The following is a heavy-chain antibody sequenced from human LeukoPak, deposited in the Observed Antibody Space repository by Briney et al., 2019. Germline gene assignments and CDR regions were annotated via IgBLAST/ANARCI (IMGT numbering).Heavy chain of an antibody. J-gene: IGHJ4*02. V-gene: IGHV4-4*07. D-gene: IGHD1-26*01. Sequence: KPSETLSLTCSVSGDSIRSYYWSWIRQPAGKGLEWIGRIYSSGSTNYNPSLKSRGTMSVDTSKNQVSLKLTSVTAADTAVYYSARESGSYSRIEYWGQGTLVTVSS. CDR3: ARESGSYSRIEY. CDR2: IYSSGST. CDR1: GDSIRSYY.